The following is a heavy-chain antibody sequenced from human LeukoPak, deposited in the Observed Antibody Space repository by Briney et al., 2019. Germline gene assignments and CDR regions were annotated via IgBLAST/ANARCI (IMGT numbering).Heavy chain of an antibody. CDR2: IYYSGST. V-gene: IGHV4-61*08. CDR1: GGSISSGGYY. CDR3: AREYSSGWEYFDY. Sequence: SETLSLTCAVSGGSISSGGYYWSWIRQPPGKGLEWIGYIYYSGSTNCNPSLKSRVTISVDTSKNQFSLKLSSVTAADTAVYYCAREYSSGWEYFDYWGQGTLVTVSS. J-gene: IGHJ4*02. D-gene: IGHD6-19*01.